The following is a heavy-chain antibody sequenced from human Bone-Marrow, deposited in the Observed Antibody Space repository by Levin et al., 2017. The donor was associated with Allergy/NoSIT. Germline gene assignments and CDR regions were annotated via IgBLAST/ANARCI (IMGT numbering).Heavy chain of an antibody. J-gene: IGHJ4*02. V-gene: IGHV3-74*01. CDR1: GFTFSSYW. CDR3: ARGGTTNSRGFDS. CDR2: INSDGSTT. D-gene: IGHD2/OR15-2a*01. Sequence: GESLKISCVASGFTFSSYWMHWVRQAPGKGLVWVSRINSDGSTTNYADSVKGRITISRDNAKKTLYLQMNSLGAEDTAVYYCARGGTTNSRGFDSWGQGTLVTVSS.